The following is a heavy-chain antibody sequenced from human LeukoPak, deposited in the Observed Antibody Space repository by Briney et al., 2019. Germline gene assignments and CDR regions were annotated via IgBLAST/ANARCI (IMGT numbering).Heavy chain of an antibody. J-gene: IGHJ4*02. Sequence: EASVKVSCKVSGYTLTELSMHWVRQAPGKGLEWMGGFDPEDGETIYAQKFQGRVTMTEDTSTDTAYMELSSLRSEDTAVYYCARGQGLREGNYFDYWGQGTLVAVSS. D-gene: IGHD6-25*01. CDR3: ARGQGLREGNYFDY. CDR1: GYTLTELS. V-gene: IGHV1-24*01. CDR2: FDPEDGET.